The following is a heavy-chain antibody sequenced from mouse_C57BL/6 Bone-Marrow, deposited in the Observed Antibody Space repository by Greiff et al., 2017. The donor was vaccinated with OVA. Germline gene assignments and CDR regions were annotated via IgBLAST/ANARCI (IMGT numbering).Heavy chain of an antibody. CDR2: IYPGDGDT. Sequence: VQLQQSGPELVKPGASVKISCKASGYAFSSSWMNWVKQRPGKGLEWIGRIYPGDGDTNYNGKFKGKATLTADKSSSTAYMQLSSLTSEDSAVYFCARWDYYGSSDGGYWGQGTTLTVSS. V-gene: IGHV1-82*01. CDR3: ARWDYYGSSDGGY. D-gene: IGHD1-1*01. J-gene: IGHJ2*01. CDR1: GYAFSSSW.